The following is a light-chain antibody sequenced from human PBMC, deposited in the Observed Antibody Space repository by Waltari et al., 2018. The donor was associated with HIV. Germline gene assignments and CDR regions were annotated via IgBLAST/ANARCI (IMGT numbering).Light chain of an antibody. CDR2: DVT. V-gene: IGLV2-14*03. CDR1: SSDLGGYNY. Sequence: QSALTQPASVSGSPGQSITISCTGTSSDLGGYNYVSWYQQHPGKAPKLMIYDVTNRPSGVSNRFSGSKSGNTASLTISRLQVEDEADYYCSSYTSSSTWVFGGGTKLTVL. CDR3: SSYTSSSTWV. J-gene: IGLJ3*02.